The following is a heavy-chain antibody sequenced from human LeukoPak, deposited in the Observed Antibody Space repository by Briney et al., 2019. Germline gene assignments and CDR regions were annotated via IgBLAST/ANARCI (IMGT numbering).Heavy chain of an antibody. J-gene: IGHJ3*01. CDR3: ARLFSSSWYRGAFDL. V-gene: IGHV4-39*01. Sequence: SQTLSLTCTVSGGSISSSSYYWGWIRQPPGKGLEWIGSIYYSGNTYYNPSLKSRVTISVDTSKNQFSLKLSSVTAADTAVYYCARLFSSSWYRGAFDLWGQGTMVTVSS. CDR2: IYYSGNT. D-gene: IGHD6-13*01. CDR1: GGSISSSSYY.